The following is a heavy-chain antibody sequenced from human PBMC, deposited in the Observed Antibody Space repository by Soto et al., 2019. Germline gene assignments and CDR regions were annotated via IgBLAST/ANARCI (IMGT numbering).Heavy chain of an antibody. CDR1: GFTSSSYS. J-gene: IGHJ6*02. CDR3: ASQTSGYYYYGMDV. CDR2: ISSSSTYI. Sequence: EVQLVESGGGLVKPGGSLRLSCAASGFTSSSYSMDWVGQAPGKGLEWVSSISSSSTYIHYADSVKGRFTISRDNAKNSLYLQMNSLSAEDTAVYYCASQTSGYYYYGMDVWGQGTTVTVSS. V-gene: IGHV3-21*01.